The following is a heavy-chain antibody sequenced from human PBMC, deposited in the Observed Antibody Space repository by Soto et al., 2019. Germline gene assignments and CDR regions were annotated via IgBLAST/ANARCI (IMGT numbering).Heavy chain of an antibody. Sequence: QGHLVQSGAEVKKPGASVKVSCKTSAYTFTRYGISWVRQAPGQGLEWMGWISGYNGDTNYAQNLQDRVTMTIDTSTNTAYMELRSLTSDDTAVYYCAKNGQPPYYYYGLDVWGQGTTVTVSS. J-gene: IGHJ6*02. V-gene: IGHV1-18*01. CDR1: AYTFTRYG. CDR2: ISGYNGDT. D-gene: IGHD2-8*01. CDR3: AKNGQPPYYYYGLDV.